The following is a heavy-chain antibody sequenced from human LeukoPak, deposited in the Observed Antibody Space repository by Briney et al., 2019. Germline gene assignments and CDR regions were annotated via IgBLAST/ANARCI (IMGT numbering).Heavy chain of an antibody. CDR1: GYTFSEYF. Sequence: GASVKVSCKTSGYTFSEYFLHWVRQAPGQGLEWMGWINPNSGDPKYAQKFQGRVTMTRDTSISTAYMELTSLKSEDTAVYYCARGVGTSWFDFDPWGQGTLVTVSS. J-gene: IGHJ5*02. V-gene: IGHV1-2*02. CDR2: INPNSGDP. D-gene: IGHD3-10*01. CDR3: ARGVGTSWFDFDP.